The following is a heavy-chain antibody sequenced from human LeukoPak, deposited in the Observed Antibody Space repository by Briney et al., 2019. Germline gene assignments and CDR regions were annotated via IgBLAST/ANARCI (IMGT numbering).Heavy chain of an antibody. Sequence: PGGSLRLSCTASGFTFGDYAMSWVRQAPGKGLEWVGFIRSKAYGGTTEYAASVKGRFTISRDDSKSIAYLQMNSLKTEDTAVYYCTRDSQRYSGSYYPPFPGDYWGQGTLVTVSS. CDR1: GFTFGDYA. V-gene: IGHV3-49*04. CDR2: IRSKAYGGTT. J-gene: IGHJ4*02. D-gene: IGHD1-26*01. CDR3: TRDSQRYSGSYYPPFPGDY.